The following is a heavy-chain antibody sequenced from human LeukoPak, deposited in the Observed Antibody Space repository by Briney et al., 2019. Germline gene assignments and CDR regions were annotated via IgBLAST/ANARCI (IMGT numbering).Heavy chain of an antibody. V-gene: IGHV4-59*01. J-gene: IGHJ5*02. Sequence: ASETLSLTCTVSGGSISSYYWSWIRQPPGKGLEWIGYIYYSGSTNYNPSLKSRVTISVDTSKNQFSLKLSSVTAADTAVYYCARMAWPVGNWFDPWGQGTLVAVSS. D-gene: IGHD1-26*01. CDR2: IYYSGST. CDR3: ARMAWPVGNWFDP. CDR1: GGSISSYY.